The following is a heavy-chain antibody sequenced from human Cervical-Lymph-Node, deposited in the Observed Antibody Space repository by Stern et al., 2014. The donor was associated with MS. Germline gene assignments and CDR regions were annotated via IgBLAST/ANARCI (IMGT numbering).Heavy chain of an antibody. CDR2: IDPGDSDS. J-gene: IGHJ4*02. CDR1: GYNFINYW. CDR3: ARWSVACDH. D-gene: IGHD2-21*01. Sequence: EVPLVESGTEVKEPGESLQISCKTSGYNFINYWIAWVRQAPGKGLEWIGIIDPGDSDSRYSPSFQGHVTMSVEKSKTTAYLKWNSLKASDSAVYYCARWSVACDHWGQGALITVSS. V-gene: IGHV5-51*03.